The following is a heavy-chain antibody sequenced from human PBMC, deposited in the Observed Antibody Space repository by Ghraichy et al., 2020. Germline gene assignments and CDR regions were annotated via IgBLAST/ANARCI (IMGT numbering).Heavy chain of an antibody. CDR3: ARHAQRIAAAGTIGAFDI. D-gene: IGHD6-13*01. V-gene: IGHV5-51*01. CDR1: GYNFTSYW. CDR2: IYPGDSDT. Sequence: GESLNISCKGSGYNFTSYWIGWVRQMPGKGLEWMGIIYPGDSDTRYSPSFQGQVTISADKSISTAYLQWSSLKASDTAMYYCARHAQRIAAAGTIGAFDIWGQGTMVTVSS. J-gene: IGHJ3*02.